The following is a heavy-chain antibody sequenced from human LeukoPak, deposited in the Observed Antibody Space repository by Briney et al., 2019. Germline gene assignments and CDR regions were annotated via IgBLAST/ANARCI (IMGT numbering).Heavy chain of an antibody. Sequence: GGSLRLSCAASGFTFSSYAMSWVRQAPGKGLEWVSAISGSGGSTYYADSVKGRFTISRDNSKNTLYLQMNSLRAEDTAVYYCAKVGYDILTGTGDDASDIWGQGTMVTVSS. CDR1: GFTFSSYA. J-gene: IGHJ3*02. CDR2: ISGSGGST. V-gene: IGHV3-23*01. D-gene: IGHD3-9*01. CDR3: AKVGYDILTGTGDDASDI.